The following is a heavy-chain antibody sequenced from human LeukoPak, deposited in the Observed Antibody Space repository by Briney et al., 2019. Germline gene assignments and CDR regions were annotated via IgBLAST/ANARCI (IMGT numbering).Heavy chain of an antibody. CDR1: GFTFDDYA. CDR2: ISGDGGDT. Sequence: GGSLRLSCAGSGFTFDDYAMHWVRQVPGKGLGWVSLISGDGGDTYYAGSVRGRFTISRDNPKNTLYLHMNSLRAEDTAVYYCARANRPFHSSGWYKDYWGQGTLVTVSS. J-gene: IGHJ4*02. D-gene: IGHD6-19*01. CDR3: ARANRPFHSSGWYKDY. V-gene: IGHV3-43*02.